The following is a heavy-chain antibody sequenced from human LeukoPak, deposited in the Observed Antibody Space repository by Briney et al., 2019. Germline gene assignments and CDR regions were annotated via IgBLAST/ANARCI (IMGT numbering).Heavy chain of an antibody. V-gene: IGHV4-4*09. D-gene: IGHD2-2*01. CDR2: IYSTGTT. CDR1: GGSISGYF. J-gene: IGHJ6*03. Sequence: KPSETLSLTCPVSGGSISGYFWSWIRQPPGKGPEWIGYIYSTGTTNYSPSLSSRVTISVDTSKNQLSLNLRFVTATDTAVYHCARHNPPPTGFCSGTSCFMSGSQYFYMDVWGKGTSVTVS. CDR3: ARHNPPPTGFCSGTSCFMSGSQYFYMDV.